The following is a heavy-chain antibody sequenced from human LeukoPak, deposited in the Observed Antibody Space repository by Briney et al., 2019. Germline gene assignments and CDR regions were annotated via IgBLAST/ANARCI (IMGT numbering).Heavy chain of an antibody. Sequence: SSETLSLTCAVYGGSFSGYYWSWIRQPPGKGLEWIGEINHSGSTNYNPSLKSRVTISVDTPKNQFSLKLSSVTAADTAVYYCARGHWNATSGQFDYWGQGTLVTVSS. V-gene: IGHV4-34*01. J-gene: IGHJ4*02. D-gene: IGHD1-1*01. CDR2: INHSGST. CDR3: ARGHWNATSGQFDY. CDR1: GGSFSGYY.